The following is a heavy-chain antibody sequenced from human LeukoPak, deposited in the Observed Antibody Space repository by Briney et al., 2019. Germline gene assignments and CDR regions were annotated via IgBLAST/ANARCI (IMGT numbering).Heavy chain of an antibody. CDR1: GFTFSSYA. J-gene: IGHJ4*02. CDR3: ARDADGVVDY. D-gene: IGHD3-10*01. CDR2: ISGSGGST. V-gene: IGHV3-23*01. Sequence: PGGSLRLSCAASGFTFSSYAMNWVRQAPGKGLEWVSGISGSGGSTYYADSVKGRFTISRDNSKNTLSLQMNSLRAEDTAVYYCARDADGVVDYWGQGTLVTVSS.